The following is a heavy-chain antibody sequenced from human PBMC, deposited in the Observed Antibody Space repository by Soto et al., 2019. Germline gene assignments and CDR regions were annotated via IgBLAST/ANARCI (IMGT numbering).Heavy chain of an antibody. D-gene: IGHD5-12*01. V-gene: IGHV4-59*01. CDR3: ARGDIMATGYYYYYAMDV. J-gene: IGHJ6*02. CDR2: IYYSGST. CDR1: VGSISSYY. Sequence: SETLSRTFTVSVGSISSYYWSWIRQPPGNGLECIGYIYYSGSTSYNPSLKSCVTISVYTYEHQFSLKLSSLTAADTDGLFCARGDIMATGYYYYYAMDVWGQGTTVNVSS.